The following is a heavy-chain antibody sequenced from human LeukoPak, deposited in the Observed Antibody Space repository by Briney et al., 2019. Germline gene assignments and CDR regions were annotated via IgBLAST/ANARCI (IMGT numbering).Heavy chain of an antibody. Sequence: GGSLRLSCAASGFTFSSYAMSWVRQAPGKGLEWVSAISGSGGSTYYADSVKGRFTISRDNSKNTLYLQMNSLRAEDTAVCYCAKAKYYDFWSGYYPDYWGQGTLVTVSS. CDR3: AKAKYYDFWSGYYPDY. J-gene: IGHJ4*02. CDR1: GFTFSSYA. D-gene: IGHD3-3*01. V-gene: IGHV3-23*01. CDR2: ISGSGGST.